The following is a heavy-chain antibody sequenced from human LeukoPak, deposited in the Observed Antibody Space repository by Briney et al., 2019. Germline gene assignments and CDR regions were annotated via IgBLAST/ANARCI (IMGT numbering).Heavy chain of an antibody. J-gene: IGHJ3*02. CDR1: GFTVSRNY. D-gene: IGHD6-19*01. CDR3: ARGLAVAGTGDAFDI. CDR2: IYSGGST. Sequence: PGGSLRLSCAASGFTVSRNYMSWVRQAPGKGLEWVSVIYSGGSTYYADSVKGRFTISRDNSKNTLYLQMNSLRAEDTAAYYCARGLAVAGTGDAFDIWGQGTMVTVSS. V-gene: IGHV3-66*01.